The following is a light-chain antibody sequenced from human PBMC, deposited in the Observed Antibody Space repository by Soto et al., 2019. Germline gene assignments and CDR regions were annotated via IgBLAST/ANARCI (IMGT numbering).Light chain of an antibody. Sequence: DIQMTQSASALTASVGDRVTITCRASQGISNYLAWYQQKPGKAPKLLIYSASTLQAGVPARFSGSGSGTDFTLTISSLQPEDFATYYCQQNFSSPQTFGQGTKVDIK. CDR1: QGISNY. V-gene: IGKV1-27*01. CDR2: SAS. J-gene: IGKJ1*01. CDR3: QQNFSSPQT.